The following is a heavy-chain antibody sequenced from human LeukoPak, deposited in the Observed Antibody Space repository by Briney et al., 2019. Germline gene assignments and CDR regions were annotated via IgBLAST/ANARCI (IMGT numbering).Heavy chain of an antibody. Sequence: ASVKASCKASGYTFTGHSIHWVRQSPGQRLEWMGWISPNRGATKYAQKFQGRVTMTRDTSISTAYMELSSLRSNDTAVYYCARDPGVTNWLDPWGQGTLVTVSS. CDR2: ISPNRGAT. CDR1: GYTFTGHS. CDR3: ARDPGVTNWLDP. J-gene: IGHJ5*02. D-gene: IGHD2-21*02. V-gene: IGHV1-2*02.